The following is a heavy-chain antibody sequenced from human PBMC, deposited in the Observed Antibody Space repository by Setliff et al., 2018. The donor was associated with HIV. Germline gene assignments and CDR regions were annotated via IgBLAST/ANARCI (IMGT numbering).Heavy chain of an antibody. J-gene: IGHJ5*02. Sequence: SETLSLTCAVYGGSFSGYYWTWIRQPPGKGLEWIGDINHSGKTNYNRSLKRRVTISLDTSKNQFSLRLTSVTAADTAVYYCAREGGTGRSSWYGAYWYDPWGQGTLVTVSS. CDR2: INHSGKT. CDR3: AREGGTGRSSWYGAYWYDP. D-gene: IGHD6-13*01. V-gene: IGHV4-34*01. CDR1: GGSFSGYY.